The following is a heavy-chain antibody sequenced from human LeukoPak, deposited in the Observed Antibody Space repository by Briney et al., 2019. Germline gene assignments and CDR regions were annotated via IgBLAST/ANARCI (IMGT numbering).Heavy chain of an antibody. Sequence: SETLSLTCAVYGGSFSGYYWSWIRQPPGKGLEWIGEINHSGSTNYNPSLKSRVTISVDTSKNQFSLKLSSVTAADTAVYYCARGGEEYSSSWYRLFDYWDQGTLVTVSS. CDR3: ARGGEEYSSSWYRLFDY. D-gene: IGHD6-13*01. V-gene: IGHV4-34*01. CDR2: INHSGST. J-gene: IGHJ4*02. CDR1: GGSFSGYY.